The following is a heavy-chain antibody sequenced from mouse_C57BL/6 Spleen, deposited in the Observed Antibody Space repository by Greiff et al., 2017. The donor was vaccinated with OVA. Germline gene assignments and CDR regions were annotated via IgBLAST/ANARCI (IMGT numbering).Heavy chain of an antibody. J-gene: IGHJ2*01. V-gene: IGHV1-69*01. CDR3: ARGVVNFDY. CDR2: IDPSDSYT. Sequence: QVQLKESGAELVMPGASVKLSCKASGYTFTSYWMHWVKQRPGQGLEWIGEIDPSDSYTNYNQKFKGKSTLTVDKSSSTAYMQLSSLTSEDSAVYYCARGVVNFDYWGQGTTLTVSS. D-gene: IGHD1-1*01. CDR1: GYTFTSYW.